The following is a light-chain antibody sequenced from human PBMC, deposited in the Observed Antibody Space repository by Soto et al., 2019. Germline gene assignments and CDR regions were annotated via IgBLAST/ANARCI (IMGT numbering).Light chain of an antibody. V-gene: IGKV3-11*01. Sequence: EIVLTQSPATLSLSPVERATLSCRASQSIGYYLAWYQEKPGQAPRLLIYDASIRATGIPARFSGSWSGTDFTLTINGLGPEDSAVYYCQQRGNWPPTWTFGQGTKVDIK. J-gene: IGKJ1*01. CDR1: QSIGYY. CDR2: DAS. CDR3: QQRGNWPPTWT.